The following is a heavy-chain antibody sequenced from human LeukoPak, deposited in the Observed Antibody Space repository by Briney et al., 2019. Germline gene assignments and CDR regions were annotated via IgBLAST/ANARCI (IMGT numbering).Heavy chain of an antibody. J-gene: IGHJ4*02. CDR2: INPNSGGT. D-gene: IGHD3-16*01. V-gene: IGHV1-2*02. CDR1: GYTFTVYY. Sequence: VASVTVSCKASGYTFTVYYMHWVRQAPRQGLEWMGWINPNSGGTNYAQKFQGGVTMTRDTSISTAYMELSRLRSDDTAVYYCARDPWGYLRSFDYWGQGTLVTVSS. CDR3: ARDPWGYLRSFDY.